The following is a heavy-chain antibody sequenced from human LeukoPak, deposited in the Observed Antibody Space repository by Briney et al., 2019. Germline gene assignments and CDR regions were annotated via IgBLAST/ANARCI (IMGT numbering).Heavy chain of an antibody. CDR2: IIPILGIA. J-gene: IGHJ5*02. D-gene: IGHD2-15*01. CDR3: ARVMYCSGGSCYSGGFGWFDP. V-gene: IGHV1-69*02. CDR1: GGTFSSYT. Sequence: SVKVSCKASGGTFSSYTISWVRQAPGQGLEWMGRIIPILGIANYAQKFQGRVTITADKSTSTAYMELSSLRSEDTAVYYCARVMYCSGGSCYSGGFGWFDPWGQGTLVAVSS.